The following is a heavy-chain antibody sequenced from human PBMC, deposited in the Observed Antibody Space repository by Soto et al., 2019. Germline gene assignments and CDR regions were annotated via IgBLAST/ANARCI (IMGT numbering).Heavy chain of an antibody. CDR1: GFTFSSYA. D-gene: IGHD3-22*01. CDR3: AKDYYYDSSGYSYFDY. J-gene: IGHJ4*02. Sequence: GGSLRLSCAASGFTFSSYAMSWVRQAPGKGLEWVSAISGSGGSTYYADSVKGRFTISGDNSKNTLYLQMNSLRAEDTAVYYCAKDYYYDSSGYSYFDYWGQGTLVTVSS. CDR2: ISGSGGST. V-gene: IGHV3-23*01.